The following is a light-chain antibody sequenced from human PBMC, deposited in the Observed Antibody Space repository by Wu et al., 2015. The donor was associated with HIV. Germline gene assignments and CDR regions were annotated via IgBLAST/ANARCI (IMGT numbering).Light chain of an antibody. Sequence: EVIMTQSPATLYVSPGERAILSCRASQSINRDLAWYQWRPGQTPSLLIYAASTRRTGVPARFSGSGSGTYFTLTITSLQPEDFAVYYCQQYNAWWTFGQGTKVEVK. CDR3: QQYNAWWT. J-gene: IGKJ1*01. CDR2: AAS. V-gene: IGKV3-15*01. CDR1: QSINRD.